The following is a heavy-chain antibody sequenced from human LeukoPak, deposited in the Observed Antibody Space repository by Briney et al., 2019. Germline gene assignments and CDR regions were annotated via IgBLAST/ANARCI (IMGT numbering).Heavy chain of an antibody. CDR3: ARDNYDIVVVPAAHPQAYYYMDV. J-gene: IGHJ6*03. D-gene: IGHD2-2*01. V-gene: IGHV7-4-1*02. CDR1: GYTFTNYA. CDR2: IHPSTGNP. Sequence: EASVKVSRKASGYTFTNYAMNWVRQAPGQGLEWMGWIHPSTGNPTYAQGFTGRFVFSLDTSVSTAYLQISSLKAEDTAVYYCARDNYDIVVVPAAHPQAYYYMDVWGKGTTVTVSS.